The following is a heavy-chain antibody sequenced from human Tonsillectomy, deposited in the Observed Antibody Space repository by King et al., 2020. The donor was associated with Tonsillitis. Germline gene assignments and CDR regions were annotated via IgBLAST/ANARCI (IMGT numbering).Heavy chain of an antibody. CDR2: ISYDGSDK. Sequence: VQLVESGGGVVQPGRSLRLSCAASGFTFSRSDMHWVRQAPGKGLEWVAVISYDGSDKHYEDSVKGRFTISRDNSKNTLYLQMNSLRAEDTAVFYCARGKSDLDGGSYIDSWGQGTLVTVSS. J-gene: IGHJ4*02. D-gene: IGHD1-1*01. V-gene: IGHV3-33*05. CDR1: GFTFSRSD. CDR3: ARGKSDLDGGSYIDS.